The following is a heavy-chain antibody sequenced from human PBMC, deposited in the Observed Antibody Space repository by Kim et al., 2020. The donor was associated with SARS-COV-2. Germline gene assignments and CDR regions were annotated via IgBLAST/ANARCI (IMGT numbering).Heavy chain of an antibody. CDR1: GDTVSNNSAA. J-gene: IGHJ4*02. CDR2: IFYRSKWYK. V-gene: IGHV6-1*01. CDR3: TRAFFGSGSSLDY. Sequence: SQTLSLTCAISGDTVSNNSAAWNWIRQSPSTGLEWLGRIFYRSKWYKNYAPSVQGRIIISPDTSKNQFSLQLHSVTPGDTAVYFCTRAFFGSGSSLDYWGQGILVTVSS. D-gene: IGHD3-10*01.